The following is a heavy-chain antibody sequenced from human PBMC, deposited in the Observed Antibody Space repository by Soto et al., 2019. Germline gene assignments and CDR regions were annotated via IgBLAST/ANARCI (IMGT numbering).Heavy chain of an antibody. Sequence: QITLKESGPTLVKPTQTLTLTFTFSGFSISTSGEGVGWIHQPPGKDLEWLALIYWYADKRYSPSLKSRLTITEDTSKNQVLLTMTHMDPVDTATYYFAHSAGISRFSCWVQGTQVTVSS. CDR1: GFSISTSGEG. CDR3: AHSAGISRFSC. CDR2: IYWYADK. D-gene: IGHD3-3*01. J-gene: IGHJ4*02. V-gene: IGHV2-5*01.